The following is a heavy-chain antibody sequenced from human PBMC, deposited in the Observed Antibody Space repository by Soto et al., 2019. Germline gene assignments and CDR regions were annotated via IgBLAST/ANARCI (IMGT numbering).Heavy chain of an antibody. CDR1: GYYIRSSKW. J-gene: IGHJ1*01. CDR2: IYHSGAT. D-gene: IGHD3-16*01. Sequence: SETLSLTCSVSGYYIRSSKWWSWVRQSPGRGLEWIGDIYHSGATNYNPSLKSRLTMSVDKSKNEFSMKLVSVTAAVTAIYFCARDKSTTDAYNQFHSWGPGPPGTASS. V-gene: IGHV4-4*02. CDR3: ARDKSTTDAYNQFHS.